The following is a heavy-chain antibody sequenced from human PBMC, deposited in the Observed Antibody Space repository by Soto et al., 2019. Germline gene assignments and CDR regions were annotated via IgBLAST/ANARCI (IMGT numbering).Heavy chain of an antibody. CDR2: INHSGST. Sequence: QVQLQQWGAGLLKPSETLSLTCAVYGGSFSGYYWCWIRQPPGKGLEWIGEINHSGSTNYNPSLKKRVTISVDTSKNQFSLKLSSVTAADTAVYYCARLALRFHGAFDIWGQGTMVTVSS. D-gene: IGHD3-3*01. CDR3: ARLALRFHGAFDI. CDR1: GGSFSGYY. J-gene: IGHJ3*02. V-gene: IGHV4-34*01.